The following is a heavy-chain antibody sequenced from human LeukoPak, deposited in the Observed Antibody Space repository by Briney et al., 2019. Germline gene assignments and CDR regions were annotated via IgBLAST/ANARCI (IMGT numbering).Heavy chain of an antibody. Sequence: ASVKVSCKASGYTFTSYYMHWVRQAPGQGLEWMGWINPNHGDTNYAQKFQDRVTMTRDTSISTAYMEVSRLTSDDTAVYYCASFYYYDTSDYYFIDYWGQGTLVIVSS. CDR3: ASFYYYDTSDYYFIDY. D-gene: IGHD3-22*01. J-gene: IGHJ4*02. V-gene: IGHV1-2*02. CDR1: GYTFTSYY. CDR2: INPNHGDT.